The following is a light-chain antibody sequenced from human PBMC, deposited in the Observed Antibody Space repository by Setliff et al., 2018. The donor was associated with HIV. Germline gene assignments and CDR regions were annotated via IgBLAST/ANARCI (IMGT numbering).Light chain of an antibody. Sequence: QPASVSGSPGQSITLSCTGTSSDVGSYNFVSWYQQHPGRAPRLLIXXXTKPPSGVSDRFSGSKSGNPASLTLPGLPTEDEADYYVCPFTMXXXXXFGTGTKVTVL. V-gene: IGLV2-14*03. CDR1: SSDVGSYNF. J-gene: IGLJ1*01. CDR3: CPFTMXXXXX. CDR2: XXT.